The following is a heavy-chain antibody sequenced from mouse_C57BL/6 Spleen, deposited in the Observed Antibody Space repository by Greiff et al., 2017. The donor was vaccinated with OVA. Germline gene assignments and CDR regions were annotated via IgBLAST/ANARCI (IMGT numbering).Heavy chain of an antibody. V-gene: IGHV2-5*01. J-gene: IGHJ3*01. CDR2: IWRGGST. Sequence: VQLQQSGPGLVQPSQSLSITCTVSGFSLTSYGVHWVRQSPGKGLEWLGVIWRGGSTDYNAAFMSRLSITKDNSKSQVFFKMNSLQADDTAIYYCAKNGENYYGSSYGWFAYWGQGTLVTVSA. CDR3: AKNGENYYGSSYGWFAY. D-gene: IGHD1-1*01. CDR1: GFSLTSYG.